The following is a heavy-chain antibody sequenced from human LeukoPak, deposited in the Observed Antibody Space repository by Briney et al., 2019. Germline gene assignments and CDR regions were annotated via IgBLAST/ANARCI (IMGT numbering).Heavy chain of an antibody. V-gene: IGHV3-23*01. CDR3: AKWKYSNSGIDDY. D-gene: IGHD6-6*01. CDR2: ISGSGDNT. Sequence: GGSLRLSCAASGFTVSSNYMNWVRQVPGKGLEWVSVISGSGDNTYYADSVKGLFTISRDNSKNMLYLQMNSLRAEDTAVYYCAKWKYSNSGIDDYWGQGTLVTVSS. J-gene: IGHJ4*02. CDR1: GFTVSSNY.